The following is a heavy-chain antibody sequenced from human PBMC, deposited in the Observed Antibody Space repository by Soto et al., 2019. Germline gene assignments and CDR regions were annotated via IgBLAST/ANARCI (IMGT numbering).Heavy chain of an antibody. CDR3: ATYTAFAKYYFDY. Sequence: SETLSLTCAVSGVSITTNGYSWSWIRQPPGKGLEWIGYIYPSGTIFYNPSLNSRATISADTSNNQFSLKLTSVTAADTAVYFCATYTAFAKYYFDYWGRGTLVTVSS. V-gene: IGHV4-30-2*01. CDR1: GVSITTNGYS. CDR2: IYPSGTI. D-gene: IGHD3-16*01. J-gene: IGHJ4*02.